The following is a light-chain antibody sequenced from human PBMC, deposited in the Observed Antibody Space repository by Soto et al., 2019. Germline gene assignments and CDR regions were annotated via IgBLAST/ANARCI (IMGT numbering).Light chain of an antibody. CDR2: EVS. Sequence: QSALTQPASVSGSPGQSITISCTGTSSDVGGYNYVSWYQQHPGKAPKLIIFEVSSRPSEVSNRFAGSKSANTASLMISGLQAEDEAHYYCSSYTTSSTVIFGGGTKLTVL. J-gene: IGLJ2*01. CDR3: SSYTTSSTVI. CDR1: SSDVGGYNY. V-gene: IGLV2-14*01.